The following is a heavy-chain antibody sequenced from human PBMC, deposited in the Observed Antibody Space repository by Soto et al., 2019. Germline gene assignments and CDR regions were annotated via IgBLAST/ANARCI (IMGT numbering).Heavy chain of an antibody. J-gene: IGHJ1*01. CDR3: ALIRRGYCFGS. CDR1: GGSISSGGQY. V-gene: IGHV4-31*03. Sequence: SETLSLTCSVSGGSISSGGQYWNWIRLHPGKGLEWIGYIYYSGSTYYNPSLKSRVTISLDTFENQFSLNLSSVTAADTAVYYCALIRRGYCFGSWGQGTLVTVSS. D-gene: IGHD2-15*01. CDR2: IYYSGST.